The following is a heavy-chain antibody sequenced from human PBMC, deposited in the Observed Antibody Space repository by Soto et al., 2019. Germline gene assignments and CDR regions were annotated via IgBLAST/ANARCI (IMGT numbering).Heavy chain of an antibody. CDR1: GFTFISYA. D-gene: IGHD5-12*01. V-gene: IGHV3-30-3*01. CDR3: AKGYSRSHVDIVATPPFDY. CDR2: ISYDGSNK. Sequence: SGGSLRLSCAASGFTFISYAMHWVRQAPGKGLEWVAVISYDGSNKYYADSVKGRFTISRDNSKNTLYLQMNSLRAEDTAVYYCAKGYSRSHVDIVATPPFDYWGQGTLVTVSS. J-gene: IGHJ4*02.